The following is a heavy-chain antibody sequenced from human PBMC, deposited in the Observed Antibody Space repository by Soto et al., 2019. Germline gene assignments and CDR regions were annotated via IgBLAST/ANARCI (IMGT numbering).Heavy chain of an antibody. CDR1: GGSIISSSYC. J-gene: IGHJ4*02. CDR3: ARRRLGIAVCYFDY. V-gene: IGHV4-39*01. D-gene: IGHD6-19*01. Sequence: PSETLSLTCTVAGGSIISSSYCWGWIRQPPGKGLEWIGSIYYSGSTYYNPSLKSRVTISVDTSKNQFSLKLSSVTAADTAVYYCARRRLGIAVCYFDYWGQGTLVTVSS. CDR2: IYYSGST.